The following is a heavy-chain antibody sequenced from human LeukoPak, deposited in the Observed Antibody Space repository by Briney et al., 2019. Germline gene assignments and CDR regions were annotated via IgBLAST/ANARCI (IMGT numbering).Heavy chain of an antibody. CDR2: IYYTGST. CDR1: GGSISSYY. D-gene: IGHD3-10*01. J-gene: IGHJ3*02. Sequence: PSQTLSLTCTVSGGSISSYYWSWIRQPPGKGLEWIGYIYYTGSTSYNPSLKSRVTISMDTSKNQFSLKLSSVTAADSAVYYCARSDYSGSGTYTEFDAFDIWGQGPMVTVSS. CDR3: ARSDYSGSGTYTEFDAFDI. V-gene: IGHV4-59*01.